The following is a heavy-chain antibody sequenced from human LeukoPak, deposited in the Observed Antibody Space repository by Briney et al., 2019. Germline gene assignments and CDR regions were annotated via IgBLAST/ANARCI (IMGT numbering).Heavy chain of an antibody. J-gene: IGHJ4*02. CDR2: ISGSGGST. D-gene: IGHD4-17*01. V-gene: IGHV3-23*01. Sequence: PGGSLRLSCAASGCTFSSYAMSWVRQAPGKGLEWVSAISGSGGSTYYADSVKGRFTISRDNSKNPLYLQMNSLRAEDTAVYYCAKDLTFYGDYGVDYWGQGTLVTVSS. CDR3: AKDLTFYGDYGVDY. CDR1: GCTFSSYA.